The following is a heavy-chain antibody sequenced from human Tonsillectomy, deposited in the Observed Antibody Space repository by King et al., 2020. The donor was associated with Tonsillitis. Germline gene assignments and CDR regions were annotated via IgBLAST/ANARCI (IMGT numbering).Heavy chain of an antibody. CDR2: SRNKANSYTT. J-gene: IGHJ4*02. D-gene: IGHD3-9*01. Sequence: VQLVESGGGLVQPGGSLRLSCAASGFTFSNHYMDWVRQAPGKGLEWVGRSRNKANSYTTEYAAPVKGRFTISRDDSKNSLHLQMNSLKSEDTAVYYCARVRRSFDWLSIDYWGQGTLVAVSS. CDR3: ARVRRSFDWLSIDY. V-gene: IGHV3-72*01. CDR1: GFTFSNHY.